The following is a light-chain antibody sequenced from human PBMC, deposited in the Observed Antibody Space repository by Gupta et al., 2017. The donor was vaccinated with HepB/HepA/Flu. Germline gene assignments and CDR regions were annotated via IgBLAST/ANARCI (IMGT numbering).Light chain of an antibody. CDR2: TSS. CDR1: QNINTY. Sequence: EIQMIQSLSSLSASLGDRVTVTCRASQNINTYVNLYQQQPGKAPKLLIYTSSTLRTADPSSVSGSGSGTEFTLSSDGLQHEDFATYYCQLDHSTRTFGPGTTVEIK. V-gene: IGKV1-39*01. CDR3: QLDHSTRT. J-gene: IGKJ1*01.